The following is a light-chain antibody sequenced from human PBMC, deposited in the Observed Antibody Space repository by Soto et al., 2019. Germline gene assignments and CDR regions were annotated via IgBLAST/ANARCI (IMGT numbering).Light chain of an antibody. Sequence: DIPMTQSPSTLSASVGDRVTITCRASQSISSWLAWYQQKPGKAPKLLIYEASNLESGVPSRFSGSGSGADFTLTIRILQPDDFATYYCQQPNNYPWTFGRGTKVDIQ. V-gene: IGKV1-5*03. CDR1: QSISSW. J-gene: IGKJ1*01. CDR3: QQPNNYPWT. CDR2: EAS.